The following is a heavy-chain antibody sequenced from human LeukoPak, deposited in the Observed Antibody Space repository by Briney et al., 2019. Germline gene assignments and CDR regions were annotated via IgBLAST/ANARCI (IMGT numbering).Heavy chain of an antibody. D-gene: IGHD3-22*01. CDR2: ISSSSSYI. Sequence: PGGSLRLSCAASGFTFSSYSMNWVRQAPGKGLEWVSSISSSSSYIYYADSVKGRFTISRDNAKNSLYPQMNSPRAEDTAVYYCARDLSNYDSSVIGVGYWGQGTLVTVSS. CDR3: ARDLSNYDSSVIGVGY. J-gene: IGHJ4*02. CDR1: GFTFSSYS. V-gene: IGHV3-21*01.